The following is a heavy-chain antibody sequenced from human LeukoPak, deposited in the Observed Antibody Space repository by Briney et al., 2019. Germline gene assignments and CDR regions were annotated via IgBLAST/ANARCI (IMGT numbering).Heavy chain of an antibody. J-gene: IGHJ6*02. CDR3: ARDGCSSPSCYSVVYYYGMDV. Sequence: GGSLRLSCAASGFTFSSYSMNWVRQAPGKGLEWVSSISSSSSYIYYADSVKGRFTISRDNAKNSLYLQMNSLRAEDTAVYYCARDGCSSPSCYSVVYYYGMDVWGQGTTVTVSS. D-gene: IGHD2-2*02. V-gene: IGHV3-21*01. CDR1: GFTFSSYS. CDR2: ISSSSSYI.